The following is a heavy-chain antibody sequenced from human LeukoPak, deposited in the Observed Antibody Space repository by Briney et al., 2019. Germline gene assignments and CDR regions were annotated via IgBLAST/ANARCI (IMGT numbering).Heavy chain of an antibody. CDR3: ATLSYAGVTFENYFDY. D-gene: IGHD2-21*02. V-gene: IGHV5-51*01. CDR1: GYSFTSYW. CDR2: LYQGDSDT. Sequence: GESLKISCKGSGYSFTSYWIGWVRQMPGKGLEWMGILYQGDSDTRYSPSFQGRVTISADKSISTAYLQWSSLKASDTAMYYCATLSYAGVTFENYFDYWGQGTLVTVSS. J-gene: IGHJ4*02.